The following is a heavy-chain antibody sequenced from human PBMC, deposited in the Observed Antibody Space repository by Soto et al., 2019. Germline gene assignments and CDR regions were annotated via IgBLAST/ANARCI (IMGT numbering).Heavy chain of an antibody. J-gene: IGHJ6*03. CDR3: ARRSDKTKKQDCGHETDYYIYYTDD. CDR1: GGSISSYY. Sequence: QVQLQASGPGLVKPSETLSLTCTVSGGSISSYYWSWIRQPPGKGLEWIGYIYYSGSTNYNPSLKSRVTISVDTSMNQFSLNLSSVTASDTSVYYCARRSDKTKKQDCGHETDYYIYYTDDWGKGATVTVSS. CDR2: IYYSGST. V-gene: IGHV4-59*08. D-gene: IGHD2-21*02.